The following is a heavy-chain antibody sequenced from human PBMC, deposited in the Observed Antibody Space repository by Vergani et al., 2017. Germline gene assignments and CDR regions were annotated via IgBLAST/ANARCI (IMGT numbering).Heavy chain of an antibody. D-gene: IGHD3-9*01. Sequence: EVQLVESGGGLVKPGGSLRLSCAASGFTFSNAWMSWVRQAPGKGLEWVGRIKSKTDGGTTDYAAPVKGRFTISRDDSKNTLYLQMNSLKTEDTAVYYCTTGGGRYIDWLYYYYYMDVWGKGTAVTVSS. J-gene: IGHJ6*03. CDR2: IKSKTDGGTT. CDR3: TTGGGRYIDWLYYYYYMDV. V-gene: IGHV3-15*01. CDR1: GFTFSNAW.